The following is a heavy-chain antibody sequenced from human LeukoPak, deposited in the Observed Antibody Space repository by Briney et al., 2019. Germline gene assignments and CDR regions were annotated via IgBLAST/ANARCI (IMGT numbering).Heavy chain of an antibody. CDR3: ARPRGYDSSGYQGFEIQH. V-gene: IGHV5-51*01. CDR2: IYPGDSDT. D-gene: IGHD3-22*01. J-gene: IGHJ1*01. CDR1: GYSFTSYW. Sequence: RGESLKISCKGSGYSFTSYWIGWVRQMPGKGLEWMGIIYPGDSDTRYSPSFQGQVTISADKSISTAYLQWSSLKASDTAMYYCARPRGYDSSGYQGFEIQHWGQGTLVTVSS.